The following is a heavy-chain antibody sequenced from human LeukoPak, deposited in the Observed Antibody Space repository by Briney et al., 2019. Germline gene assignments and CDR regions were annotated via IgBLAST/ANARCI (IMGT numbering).Heavy chain of an antibody. V-gene: IGHV3-15*01. CDR2: IKSKTDGGTT. CDR1: GFTFSNAW. D-gene: IGHD3-22*01. Sequence: GGSLRLSCAASGFTFSNAWMSWVRQAPGKGLEWVGRIKSKTDGGTTDYAAPVKGRFTISRDDSKNTLYLQMNSLKTEDTAVYYCTTGYDSSDGYFDYWGQGTLVTVSS. CDR3: TTGYDSSDGYFDY. J-gene: IGHJ4*02.